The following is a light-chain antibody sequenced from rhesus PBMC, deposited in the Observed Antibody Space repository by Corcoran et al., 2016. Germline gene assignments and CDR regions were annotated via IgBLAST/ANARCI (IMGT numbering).Light chain of an antibody. CDR2: EVS. Sequence: DIVMTQTPLSLPVIPGVPASISCRSSQSLLHSGGKTYLFWYLQKPGPSPQLLIYEVSNRASGVPDRCRGNGSGTEFTLKSRRVEAEDIGVYYCMQGIQLPYSFGQGTKVEIK. V-gene: IGKV2S15*01. CDR1: QSLLHSGGKTY. J-gene: IGKJ2*01. CDR3: MQGIQLPYS.